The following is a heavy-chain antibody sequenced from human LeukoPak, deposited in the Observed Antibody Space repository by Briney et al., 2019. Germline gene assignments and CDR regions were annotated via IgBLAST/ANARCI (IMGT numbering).Heavy chain of an antibody. V-gene: IGHV4-59*01. J-gene: IGHJ6*02. D-gene: IGHD6-13*01. Sequence: PSETLSLTCTVSGGSISSYYWSWMRQPPGKGLEWIGYIYSSGFTKYNPSLKGRVTMAVDTSKNQFSLKLSSATAADTAVYYCARDHLAAAGHYYYGVDVWGQGTTVTVSS. CDR1: GGSISSYY. CDR2: IYSSGFT. CDR3: ARDHLAAAGHYYYGVDV.